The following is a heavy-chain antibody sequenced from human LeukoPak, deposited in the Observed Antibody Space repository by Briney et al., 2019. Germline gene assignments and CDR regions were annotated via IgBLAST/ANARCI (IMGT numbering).Heavy chain of an antibody. CDR3: ARGFVVVPAAMSY. Sequence: EASVKVSCKASGYTFTGYYMHWVRQAPGQGLEWMGWINPNSGGTNYARKFQGRVTMTRDTSISTAYMELSRLRSDDTAVYYCARGFVVVPAAMSYWSQGTLDTVSS. CDR2: INPNSGGT. J-gene: IGHJ4*02. CDR1: GYTFTGYY. D-gene: IGHD2-2*01. V-gene: IGHV1-2*02.